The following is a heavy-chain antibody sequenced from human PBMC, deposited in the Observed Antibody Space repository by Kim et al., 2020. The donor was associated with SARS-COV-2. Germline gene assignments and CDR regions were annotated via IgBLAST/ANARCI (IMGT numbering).Heavy chain of an antibody. CDR1: GGSISSSSYY. CDR2: IYYSGST. J-gene: IGHJ4*02. V-gene: IGHV4-39*01. CDR3: ARLGYSSGWSPYFDY. D-gene: IGHD6-19*01. Sequence: ETLSLTCTVSGGSISSSSYYWGWIRQPPGKGLEWIGSIYYSGSTYYNPSLKSRVTISVDTSKNQFSLKLSSVTAADTAVYYCARLGYSSGWSPYFDYWGQGTLVTVSS.